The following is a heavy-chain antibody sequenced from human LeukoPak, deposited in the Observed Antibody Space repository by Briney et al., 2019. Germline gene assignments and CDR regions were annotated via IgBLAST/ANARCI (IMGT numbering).Heavy chain of an antibody. J-gene: IGHJ2*01. CDR1: GGSASGYY. CDR3: ARSDYDTSKFDL. V-gene: IGHV4-59*02. Sequence: SETLSLTCVVSGGSASGYYWGWIRQPPGRGLEWIGYVYYSGSTNYNPSFKSRITISVDTSRNQFSLQLSSVTAADTAVYYCARSDYDTSKFDLWGRGTLVTVSS. CDR2: VYYSGST. D-gene: IGHD3-22*01.